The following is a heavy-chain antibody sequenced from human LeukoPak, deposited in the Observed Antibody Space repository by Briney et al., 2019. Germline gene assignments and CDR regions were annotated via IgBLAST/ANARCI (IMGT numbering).Heavy chain of an antibody. J-gene: IGHJ3*02. D-gene: IGHD4-17*01. CDR3: AKDSDYGDYVGGAFDI. CDR2: ISSSSSYI. V-gene: IGHV3-21*04. Sequence: PGGSLRLSCAASGFTFSSYSMNWVRQAPGKGLEWVSSISSSSSYIYCADSVKGRFTISRDNAKNSLYLQMNSLRAEDTALYYCAKDSDYGDYVGGAFDIWGQGTMVTVSS. CDR1: GFTFSSYS.